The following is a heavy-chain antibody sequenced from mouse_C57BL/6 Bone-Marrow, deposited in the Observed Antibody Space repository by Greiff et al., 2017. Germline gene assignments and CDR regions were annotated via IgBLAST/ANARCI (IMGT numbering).Heavy chain of an antibody. CDR3: ARQRVHWYFDV. CDR1: GYTFTSYW. J-gene: IGHJ1*03. Sequence: QVQLQQPGAELVRPGSSVKLSCKASGYTFTSYWMAWVKQRPGQGLEWIGNIYPSDSETHYNQKFKDQATLTVDKSSSTAYMQLSSLTSEDSAVYYCARQRVHWYFDVWGTGTTVTVSS. CDR2: IYPSDSET. V-gene: IGHV1-61*01.